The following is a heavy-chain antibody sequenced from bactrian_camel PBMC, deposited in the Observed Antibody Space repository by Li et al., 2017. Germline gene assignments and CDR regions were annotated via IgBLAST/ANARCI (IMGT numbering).Heavy chain of an antibody. J-gene: IGHJ4*01. D-gene: IGHD5*01. Sequence: DVQLVESGGGLVQPGGSLRLSCAASGFTFENYDMSWFRQAPGKGLAWVSDVNVGGDTTYYTDSVKGRFTVSRDNAKNTLYLRMNSLRREDSAVYYCARGKGSCLYWGQGTQVTVS. CDR2: VNVGGDTT. CDR3: ARGKGSCLY. V-gene: IGHV3S32*01. CDR1: GFTFENYD.